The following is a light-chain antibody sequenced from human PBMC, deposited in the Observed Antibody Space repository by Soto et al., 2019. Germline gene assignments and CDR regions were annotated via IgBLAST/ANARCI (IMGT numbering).Light chain of an antibody. CDR3: AAWDGSLNNVL. J-gene: IGLJ2*01. CDR1: GSSIGTNT. CDR2: GNN. V-gene: IGLV1-44*01. Sequence: QAVLTQPPSASGTPGQRVTISCSGSGSSIGTNTVNWYRQLPGTAPKLLIYGNNQRPSGVPDRFSGSKSGTSASLAISGLQSEDDGDYYCAAWDGSLNNVLFGGGTKVTVL.